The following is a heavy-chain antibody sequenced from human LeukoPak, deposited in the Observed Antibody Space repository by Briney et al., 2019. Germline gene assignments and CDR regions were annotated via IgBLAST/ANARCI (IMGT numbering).Heavy chain of an antibody. CDR1: GFTFSSYW. Sequence: GGSLRLSCASSGFTFSSYWMKWIRQAPGEGLEWVASINQDASEKHVVDSVKGRFTISRDNAKNSVFLQMNSLRVEDTAVYYCTTYSAFDVWGQGTMVTVS. CDR3: TTYSAFDV. V-gene: IGHV3-7*05. CDR2: INQDASEK. D-gene: IGHD4-17*01. J-gene: IGHJ3*01.